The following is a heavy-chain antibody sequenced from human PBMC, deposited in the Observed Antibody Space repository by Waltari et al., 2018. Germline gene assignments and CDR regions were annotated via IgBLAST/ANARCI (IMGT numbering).Heavy chain of an antibody. Sequence: QVQLQESGPGLVKPSQTLSLTCTVSGGSISSGDYYWSWIRQPPGKGLEWIGYIYYSGSTYYNPSLKSRVTISVDTSKNQFSLKLSSVTAADTAVYYCARGPAVEEVASFYGMDVWGQGTTVTVSS. CDR3: ARGPAVEEVASFYGMDV. D-gene: IGHD2-15*01. V-gene: IGHV4-30-4*01. J-gene: IGHJ6*02. CDR1: GGSISSGDYY. CDR2: IYYSGST.